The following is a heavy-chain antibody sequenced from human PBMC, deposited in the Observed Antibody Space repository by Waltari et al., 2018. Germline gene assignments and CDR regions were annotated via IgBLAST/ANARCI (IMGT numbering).Heavy chain of an antibody. V-gene: IGHV3-7*04. D-gene: IGHD2-21*02. CDR1: GFPFSNSW. J-gene: IGHJ4*02. Sequence: EVQLVESGGGLVQPGGSLRLSCSGSGFPFSNSWMSLVRQAPGKGLEWVASIKQDGGEKYYVDSMKGRFTISRDNDNNSLFLQMDSLRVEDTAVYYCARGVTTVECWGQGALVTVSS. CDR3: ARGVTTVEC. CDR2: IKQDGGEK.